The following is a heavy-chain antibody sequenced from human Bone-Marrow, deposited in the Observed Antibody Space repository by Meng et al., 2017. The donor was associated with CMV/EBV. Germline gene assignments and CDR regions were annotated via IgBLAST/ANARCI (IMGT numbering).Heavy chain of an antibody. CDR3: ATDVRPGSGSAGMDV. CDR1: GFTFSSYA. V-gene: IGHV3-30*04. J-gene: IGHJ6*02. CDR2: ISYDGSNK. Sequence: GESLKISCAASGFTFSSYAMHWVRQAPGKGLEWVAVISYDGSNKYYADSVKGRFTISRDNSKNTLYLQMNSLRAEDTAVYYCATDVRPGSGSAGMDVWGPGTTVTVSS. D-gene: IGHD1-26*01.